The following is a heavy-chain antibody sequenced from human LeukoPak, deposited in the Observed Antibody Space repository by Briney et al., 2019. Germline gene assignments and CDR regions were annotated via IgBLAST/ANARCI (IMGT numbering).Heavy chain of an antibody. Sequence: SETLSLTCAVYGGSFSGYYWSWIRQPPRKGLEWIGDINHSASTNYNPSLKSRVTISVDTSKKQFSLKLTSVTAADTAVYYCARGPHYGARTFDYWGQGTLVTVSS. CDR3: ARGPHYGARTFDY. CDR2: INHSAST. CDR1: GGSFSGYY. J-gene: IGHJ4*02. V-gene: IGHV4-34*01. D-gene: IGHD4-17*01.